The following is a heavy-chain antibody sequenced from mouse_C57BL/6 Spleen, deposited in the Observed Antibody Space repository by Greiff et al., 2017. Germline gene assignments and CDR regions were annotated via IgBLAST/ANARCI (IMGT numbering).Heavy chain of an antibody. V-gene: IGHV1-22*01. Sequence: EVQLQQSGPELVKPGASVKMSCKASGYTFTDYNMHWVKQSHGKSLEWIGYINPNNGGTSYNQKFKGKATLTVNKSSSTAYMELRSLASEESAVYYCARSYGSSYDWYFDVWGTGTTVTVSS. J-gene: IGHJ1*03. CDR3: ARSYGSSYDWYFDV. CDR1: GYTFTDYN. CDR2: INPNNGGT. D-gene: IGHD1-1*01.